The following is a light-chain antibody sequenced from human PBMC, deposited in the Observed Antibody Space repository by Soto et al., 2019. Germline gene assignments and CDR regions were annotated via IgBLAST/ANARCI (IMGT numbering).Light chain of an antibody. CDR3: AAWDDSLNGPV. V-gene: IGLV1-44*01. CDR2: SNN. CDR1: SSNIGSNT. Sequence: QAVVTQPPSASGTPGQRVTLSCSGSSSNIGSNTVNWYQQLPGTAPKLLIYSNNQRTSGVPDRFSGSKSGTSASLAISGLQSEDEDDYYCAAWDDSLNGPVFGGGTKLTVL. J-gene: IGLJ2*01.